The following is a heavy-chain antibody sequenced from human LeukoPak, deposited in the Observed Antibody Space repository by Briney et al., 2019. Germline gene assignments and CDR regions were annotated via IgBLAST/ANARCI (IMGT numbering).Heavy chain of an antibody. CDR3: ARDPYSSSWYNWFDP. V-gene: IGHV1-18*01. J-gene: IGHJ5*02. Sequence: EASVTVSCKASGYTFTSYGISWVRQAPGQGLEWMGWISAYNGNTNYAQKLQGRVTMTTDTSTSTAYMELRSLRSDDTAVYYCARDPYSSSWYNWFDPWGQGTLVTVSS. D-gene: IGHD6-13*01. CDR2: ISAYNGNT. CDR1: GYTFTSYG.